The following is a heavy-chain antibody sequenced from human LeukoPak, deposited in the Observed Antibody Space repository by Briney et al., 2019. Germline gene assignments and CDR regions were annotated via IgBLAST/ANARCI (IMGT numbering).Heavy chain of an antibody. CDR2: IYRNGNT. J-gene: IGHJ5*01. CDR1: GGSISSYY. CDR3: AREGAFDINWFDS. Sequence: PSETLSLTCTVSGGSISSYYWSWIRQPAGKGLEWIGRIYRNGNTDYNPSLKSRLTMSVDTTTNHFSLKLSSVTAADTAVYYCAREGAFDINWFDSWGQGTLVTVSS. D-gene: IGHD3-9*01. V-gene: IGHV4-4*07.